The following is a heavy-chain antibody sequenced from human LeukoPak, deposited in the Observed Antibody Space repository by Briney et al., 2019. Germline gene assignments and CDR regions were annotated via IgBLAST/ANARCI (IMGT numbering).Heavy chain of an antibody. J-gene: IGHJ3*02. V-gene: IGHV3-21*01. D-gene: IGHD2-2*02. CDR3: ARVKCGSTSCYTLDAFDI. CDR2: ISSSSSYI. Sequence: GGSLRLSCAASGFTLSSYSMNWVRQAPGKGLEWVSSISSSSSYIYYADSVKGRFTISRDNAKNSLYLQMNSLRAEDTAVYYCARVKCGSTSCYTLDAFDIWGQGTMVTVSS. CDR1: GFTLSSYS.